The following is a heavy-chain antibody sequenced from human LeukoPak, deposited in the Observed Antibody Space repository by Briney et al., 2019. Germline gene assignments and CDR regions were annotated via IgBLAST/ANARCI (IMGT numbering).Heavy chain of an antibody. CDR2: IRSSGTTT. Sequence: GGSLRLSCAASGFTFSSNSMNWVRQAPGKGLEWVSYIRSSGTTTYYADSVKGRFTLSRDNARESVFLQMDSLRVDDTAVYYCARTYDFGRGPPGDAFDNWGPGTWVIVSS. V-gene: IGHV3-48*01. CDR3: ARTYDFGRGPPGDAFDN. D-gene: IGHD3-3*01. CDR1: GFTFSSNS. J-gene: IGHJ3*02.